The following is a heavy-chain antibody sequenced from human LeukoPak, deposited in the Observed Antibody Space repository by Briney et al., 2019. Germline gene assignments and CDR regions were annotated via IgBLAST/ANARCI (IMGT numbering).Heavy chain of an antibody. V-gene: IGHV4-39*01. J-gene: IGHJ2*01. CDR2: IYYSGST. CDR3: VRRAAGSRHFDL. CDR1: GGSISSSSYY. Sequence: SETLSLTCTVSGGSISSSSYYWGWIRQPPGKGLEWIGSIYYSGSTYYNPSLKSRVTISVDTSKNQFSLKLSSVTAADTAVYYCVRRAAGSRHFDLWGRGTLSLSPQ.